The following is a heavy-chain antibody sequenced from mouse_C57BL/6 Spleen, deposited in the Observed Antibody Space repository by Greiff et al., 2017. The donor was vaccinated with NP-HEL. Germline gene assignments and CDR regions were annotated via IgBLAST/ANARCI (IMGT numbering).Heavy chain of an antibody. CDR1: GYTFTSYW. Sequence: QVHVKQPGAELVKPGASVKMSCKASGYTFTSYWITWVKQRPGQGLEWIGDIYPGSGSTNYNEKFKSKATLTVDTSSSTAYMQLSSLTSEDSAVYYCARGGLGYAMDYWGQGTSVTVSS. V-gene: IGHV1-55*01. D-gene: IGHD4-1*01. CDR3: ARGGLGYAMDY. CDR2: IYPGSGST. J-gene: IGHJ4*01.